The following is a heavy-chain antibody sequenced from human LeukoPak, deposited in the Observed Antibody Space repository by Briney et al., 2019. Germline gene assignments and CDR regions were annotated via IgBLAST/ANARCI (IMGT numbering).Heavy chain of an antibody. Sequence: SQTLSLTCTVSGGSISSGDYYWSWIRQPPGKGLEWIGYIYYSGSTYYNPSLKSRVTISVDTSKNQFSLKLSSVTAADTAVYYCARGTDTAMVTSYFDYWGQGTLVTVSS. D-gene: IGHD5-18*01. CDR3: ARGTDTAMVTSYFDY. J-gene: IGHJ4*02. CDR2: IYYSGST. CDR1: GGSISSGDYY. V-gene: IGHV4-30-4*01.